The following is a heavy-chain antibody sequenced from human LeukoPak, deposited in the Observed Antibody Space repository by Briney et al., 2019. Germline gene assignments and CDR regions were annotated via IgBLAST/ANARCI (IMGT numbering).Heavy chain of an antibody. CDR3: ARAVDVADY. V-gene: IGHV3-7*01. J-gene: IGHJ4*02. CDR2: IKEDESAK. Sequence: PGGSLRLSCVASGFIFTDHWVSWVRQAPGKGLDWVANIKEDESAKFYADSVRGRFTISRDNAKNSVYLEMNNLRVEDTAVYYCARAVDVADYWGRGTLVTVSS. D-gene: IGHD3-16*01. CDR1: GFIFTDHW.